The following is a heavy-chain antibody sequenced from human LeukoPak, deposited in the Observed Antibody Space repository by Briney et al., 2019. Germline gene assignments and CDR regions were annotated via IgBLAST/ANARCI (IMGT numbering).Heavy chain of an antibody. J-gene: IGHJ4*02. CDR2: ISGSGGST. V-gene: IGHV3-23*01. CDR1: GFTFSSYA. Sequence: GSLRLSCAASGFTFSSYAMSGVRQAPGKGLEWVSAISGSGGSTYYADSVKGRFTISRDNSKNTLYLQMNSLRSEDTAVYYCTRDRGYSYGYSDYWGQGTLVTVSS. CDR3: TRDRGYSYGYSDY. D-gene: IGHD5-18*01.